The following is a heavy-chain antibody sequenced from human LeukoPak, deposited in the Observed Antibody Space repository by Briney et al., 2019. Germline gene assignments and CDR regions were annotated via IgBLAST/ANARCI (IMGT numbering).Heavy chain of an antibody. D-gene: IGHD1-26*01. CDR1: GGSISSHY. Sequence: SETLSLTCTVSGGSISSHYWSWIRQPPGKGLEWIGYIYYSGSTNYNPSLKSRVTISVDTSKNQFSLKVSSVTAADTAVYYCARRPAGSYQYYFDYWGQGTLVTVSS. J-gene: IGHJ4*02. CDR3: ARRPAGSYQYYFDY. CDR2: IYYSGST. V-gene: IGHV4-59*11.